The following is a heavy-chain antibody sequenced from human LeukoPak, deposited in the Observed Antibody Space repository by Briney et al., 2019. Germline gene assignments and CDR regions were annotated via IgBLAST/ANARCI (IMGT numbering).Heavy chain of an antibody. V-gene: IGHV3-66*03. D-gene: IGHD2-21*02. CDR3: ARDSAAVTGEGHTDY. Sequence: GGSLRLSCAASGFTVSNNYMNWVRQAPGKGLEGGSLFYSCGTTNYAASVNGRFTISRDNSKNTLYLQMNSLRAEDTAVYYCARDSAAVTGEGHTDYWGQGTLVTVSS. J-gene: IGHJ4*02. CDR1: GFTVSNNY. CDR2: FYSCGTT.